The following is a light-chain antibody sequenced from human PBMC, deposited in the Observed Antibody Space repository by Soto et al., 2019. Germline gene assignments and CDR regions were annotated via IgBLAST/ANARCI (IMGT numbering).Light chain of an antibody. V-gene: IGKV1-9*01. CDR1: QGISSY. J-gene: IGKJ4*01. Sequence: DIQLTQSPSFLSASVGDRVTITCRASQGISSYLAWYQQKPGKAPNLLIYAASTLQGGVPSRFSGSGSGTEFTLTISSLQPEDLATYYCQQLNGYPLTFGGGTKVEIK. CDR3: QQLNGYPLT. CDR2: AAS.